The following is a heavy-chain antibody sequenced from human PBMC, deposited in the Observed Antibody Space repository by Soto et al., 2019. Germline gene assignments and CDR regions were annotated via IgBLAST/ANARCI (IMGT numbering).Heavy chain of an antibody. D-gene: IGHD3-10*01. CDR2: IYYSGST. J-gene: IGHJ6*02. V-gene: IGHV4-59*08. Sequence: SETLSLTCTVSGGSISSYYWSWIRQPPGKGLEWIGYIYYSGSTNYNPSLKSRVTISVDTSKNQFSLKLSSVTAADTAVYYCARALTMVRGATPNYYYGMDVWGQGTTVTVSS. CDR3: ARALTMVRGATPNYYYGMDV. CDR1: GGSISSYY.